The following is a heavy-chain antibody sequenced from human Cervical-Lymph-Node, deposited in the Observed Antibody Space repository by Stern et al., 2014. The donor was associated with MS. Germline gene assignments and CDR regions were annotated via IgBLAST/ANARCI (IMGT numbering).Heavy chain of an antibody. J-gene: IGHJ4*02. V-gene: IGHV3-33*01. Sequence: QVQLVESGGGVVQPGGSLRLSCAASGFTFNAYGMHWVRHAPGKGLEWVAVIWFDGTTKYYADSVKGRFTISRDKSKNTLYLQLNSLRAEDTAVFYCARGLYYFDYWGRGTLVTVSS. CDR1: GFTFNAYG. CDR3: ARGLYYFDY. CDR2: IWFDGTTK.